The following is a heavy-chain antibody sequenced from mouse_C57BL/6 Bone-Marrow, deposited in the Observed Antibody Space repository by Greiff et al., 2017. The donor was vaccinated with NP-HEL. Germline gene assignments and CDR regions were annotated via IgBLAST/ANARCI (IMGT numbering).Heavy chain of an antibody. CDR1: GFTFTDYY. CDR2: IRNKANGYTI. CDR3: ARSIYYDYADDAVYGMDY. Sequence: EVQLVESGGGLVQPGGSLSLSCAASGFTFTDYYMSWVRQPPGQALEWVGFIRNKANGYTIEYSASVKGRFTVSRAYSPSYIYLQMNALRAEDSATYYCARSIYYDYADDAVYGMDYWGQGTSVTVSA. V-gene: IGHV7-3*01. J-gene: IGHJ4*01. D-gene: IGHD2-4*01.